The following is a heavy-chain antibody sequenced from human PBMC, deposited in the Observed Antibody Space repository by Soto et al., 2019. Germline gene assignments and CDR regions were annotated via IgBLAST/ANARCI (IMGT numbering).Heavy chain of an antibody. CDR3: ARQGEHSSSYFFDS. V-gene: IGHV4-39*01. Sequence: KPSXXLXLTXXXXXSSIDTSIYCWAVIRQPPGKGLEWIVCVCYRATTYYNPSLKSRLTISVDTSKRQFSLKLSSVTAADTAVFYCARQGEHSSSYFFDSWGQGTLVTVSS. J-gene: IGHJ4*02. CDR1: XSSIDTSIYC. CDR2: VCYRATT. D-gene: IGHD6-6*01.